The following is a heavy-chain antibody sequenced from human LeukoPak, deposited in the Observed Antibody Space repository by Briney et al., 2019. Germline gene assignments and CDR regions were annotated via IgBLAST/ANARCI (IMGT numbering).Heavy chain of an antibody. J-gene: IGHJ5*02. Sequence: SETLSLTCTVSGGSISSYYWSWLRQPAGKGLEWIGRIYTSGSTNYNPSLKSRVTMSVDTSKNQFSLKLSSVTAADTAVYYCTTSGSYFISAWFDPWGQGTLVTVSS. V-gene: IGHV4-4*07. CDR2: IYTSGST. D-gene: IGHD1-26*01. CDR1: GGSISSYY. CDR3: TTSGSYFISAWFDP.